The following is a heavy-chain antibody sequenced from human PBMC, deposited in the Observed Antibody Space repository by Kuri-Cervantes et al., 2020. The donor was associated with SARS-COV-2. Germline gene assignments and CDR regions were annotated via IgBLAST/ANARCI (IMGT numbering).Heavy chain of an antibody. D-gene: IGHD3/OR15-3a*01. V-gene: IGHV4-38-2*01. CDR3: ALRTLPWYYYYMDV. J-gene: IGHJ6*03. CDR2: IYHSGST. CDR1: GYSISSGYY. Sequence: ESLKISCAVSGYSISSGYYWGWIWQPPGKGLEWIGSIYHSGSTYYNPSLKSRVTISVDTSKNQFSLKLSSVTAADTAVYYCALRTLPWYYYYMDVWGKGTTVTVSS.